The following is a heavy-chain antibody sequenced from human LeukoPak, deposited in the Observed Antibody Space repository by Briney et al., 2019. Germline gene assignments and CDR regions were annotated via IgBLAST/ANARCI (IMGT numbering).Heavy chain of an antibody. J-gene: IGHJ2*01. V-gene: IGHV1-2*02. D-gene: IGHD2-2*01. Sequence: ASVKVSCKASGYTFTGYYMNWVRQAPGQGLEWMGWINPNSGDTKYAQNFQGRITMTRDTSISTAYMELSRLRSDDTAVYYCARLRSFVVVPTAPNWYFDLWGRGTLVTVSS. CDR2: INPNSGDT. CDR3: ARLRSFVVVPTAPNWYFDL. CDR1: GYTFTGYY.